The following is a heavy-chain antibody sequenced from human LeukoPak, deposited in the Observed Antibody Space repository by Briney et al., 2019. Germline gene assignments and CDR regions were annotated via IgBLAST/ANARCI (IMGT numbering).Heavy chain of an antibody. Sequence: GGSLRLSCAASGFSFGDYAMHWVRQAPGKGLEWVSGIIWNSGTIGYADCVKGRFTISRDNAKNSLYLQMNSLRPEDTALYYCVKARDTGGYYYRGDFDYWGQGTLVTVSS. CDR3: VKARDTGGYYYRGDFDY. CDR2: IIWNSGTI. D-gene: IGHD3-22*01. V-gene: IGHV3-9*01. J-gene: IGHJ4*02. CDR1: GFSFGDYA.